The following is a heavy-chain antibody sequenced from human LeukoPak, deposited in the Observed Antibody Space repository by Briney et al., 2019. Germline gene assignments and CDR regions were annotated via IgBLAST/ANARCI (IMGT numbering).Heavy chain of an antibody. V-gene: IGHV2-70*20. D-gene: IGHD5-12*01. J-gene: IGHJ4*02. CDR3: ARIAQYSGYDVFDY. CDR2: IDWDDDK. CDR1: GFSLSTSGMC. Sequence: SGPALLKPTQTLTLTCTFSGFSLSTSGMCVSWGRQPPGKALEWPALIDWDDDKYYSSSLKTRVTISKGTSKIQVLLTMTNMDPVDTATYYCARIAQYSGYDVFDYWGQGTLVTVSS.